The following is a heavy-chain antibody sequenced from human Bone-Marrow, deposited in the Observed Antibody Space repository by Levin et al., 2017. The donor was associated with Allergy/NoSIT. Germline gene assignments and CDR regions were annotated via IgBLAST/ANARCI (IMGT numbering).Heavy chain of an antibody. CDR3: ARDGGPGVAAAGRPYYYYGMDG. D-gene: IGHD6-13*01. Sequence: LSLPCAASGFTFSSSWMHWVRQAPGKGLVWVSRINSDGSSTSYADSVKGRFTISRDNAKNTLYLQMNSLRAEDTAVYYCARDGGPGVAAAGRPYYYYGMDGWGQGTTVTVSS. CDR1: GFTFSSSW. J-gene: IGHJ6*02. V-gene: IGHV3-74*01. CDR2: INSDGSST.